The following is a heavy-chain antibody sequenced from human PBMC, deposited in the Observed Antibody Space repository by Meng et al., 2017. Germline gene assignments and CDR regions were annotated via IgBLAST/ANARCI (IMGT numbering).Heavy chain of an antibody. D-gene: IGHD2-2*01. CDR3: ARNDCSSTSCYAYYYYGMDV. J-gene: IGHJ6*02. V-gene: IGHV4-39*07. CDR1: GGSISSSSYY. CDR2: IYYSGST. Sequence: SETLSLTCTVSGGSISSSSYYWGWIRQPPGKGLEWIGSIYYSGSTYYNPSLKSRVTISVDTSKNQLSLKLSSVTAADTAVYYCARNDCSSTSCYAYYYYGMDVWGQGTTVTVSS.